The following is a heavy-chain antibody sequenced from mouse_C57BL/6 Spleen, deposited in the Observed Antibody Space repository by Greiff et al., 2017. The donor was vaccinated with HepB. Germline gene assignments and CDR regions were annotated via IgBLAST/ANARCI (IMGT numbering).Heavy chain of an antibody. D-gene: IGHD2-5*01. J-gene: IGHJ4*01. CDR3: ARRCHSNPYYYAMDY. V-gene: IGHV8-12*01. CDR2: IYWDDDK. CDR1: GFSLSTSGMG. Sequence: QVTLKVCGPGILQSSQTLSLTCSFSGFSLSTSGMGVSWIRQPSGKGLEWLAHIYWDDDKRYNPSLKSRLTISKDTSRNQVFLKITSVDTADTATYYCARRCHSNPYYYAMDYWGQGTSVTVSS.